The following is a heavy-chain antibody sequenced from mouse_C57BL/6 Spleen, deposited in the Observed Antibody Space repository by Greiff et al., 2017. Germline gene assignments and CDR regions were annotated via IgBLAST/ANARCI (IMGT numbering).Heavy chain of an antibody. D-gene: IGHD4-1*01. CDR3: ARSWDVDYFDY. Sequence: VQLQQPGAELVRPGTSVKLSCKASGYTFTSYWMHWVKQRPGQGLEWIGVIDPSDSYTNYTQKFKGKATLTVDTSSSTAYMQLSSLTSEDSAVYYCARSWDVDYFDYWGQGTTLTVSS. CDR1: GYTFTSYW. V-gene: IGHV1-59*01. CDR2: IDPSDSYT. J-gene: IGHJ2*01.